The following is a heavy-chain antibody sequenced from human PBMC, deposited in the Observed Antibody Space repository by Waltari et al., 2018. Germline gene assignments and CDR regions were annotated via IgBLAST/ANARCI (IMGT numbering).Heavy chain of an antibody. CDR3: ARGSYYDFWSGYPPVFDY. V-gene: IGHV4-59*11. CDR2: IYYSGST. D-gene: IGHD3-3*01. CDR1: GGSISSHY. J-gene: IGHJ4*02. Sequence: QVQLQESGPGLVKPSETLSLTCTVSGGSISSHYWSWIRQPPGKGLEWIGYIYYSGSTNHNPSLKSRVTISVDTSKNQFSLKLSSVTAADTAVYYCARGSYYDFWSGYPPVFDYWGQGTLVTVSS.